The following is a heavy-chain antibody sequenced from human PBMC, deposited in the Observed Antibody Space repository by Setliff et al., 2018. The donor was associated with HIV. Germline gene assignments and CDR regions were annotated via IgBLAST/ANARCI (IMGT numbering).Heavy chain of an antibody. CDR1: GFSLTTSGMC. D-gene: IGHD5-12*01. J-gene: IGHJ6*02. V-gene: IGHV2-70*11. Sequence: SGPTLVNPTQTLTLTCTFSGFSLTTSGMCVSWIRQPPGKALEWLARIDWDDDKYYSTSLKTRLTISKDTSKNQVVLRMTNMDPVDTATYYCARMEYSGYNNLYYGMDAWGQGTTVTVSS. CDR2: IDWDDDK. CDR3: ARMEYSGYNNLYYGMDA.